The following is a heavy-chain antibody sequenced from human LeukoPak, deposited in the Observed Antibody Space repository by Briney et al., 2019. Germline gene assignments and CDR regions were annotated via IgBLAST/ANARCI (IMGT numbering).Heavy chain of an antibody. V-gene: IGHV4-4*07. J-gene: IGHJ6*03. Sequence: SETLSLTCTVSGGSISSYYWSWIRQPAGKGLEWIGRIYTSGSTNYNPSLKTRVTMLVDTSKNQFSLKLNSVTAADTAVYYCARTSWVAAYLSGNYYYYYYMDVWGKGTTVTVSS. CDR1: GGSISSYY. CDR3: ARTSWVAAYLSGNYYYYYYMDV. CDR2: IYTSGST. D-gene: IGHD2-15*01.